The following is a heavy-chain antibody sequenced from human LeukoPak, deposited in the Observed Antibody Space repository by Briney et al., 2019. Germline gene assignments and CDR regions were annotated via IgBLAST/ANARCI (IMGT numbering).Heavy chain of an antibody. Sequence: GGSLRLSCATSGFTFSSYAMSWVRQAPGRGLEWVSAISGSGGSTYYADSVKGRFTISRDNSKNTLYLQMNSLRAEDTAVYYCAKGLLWFREFDYWGQGTLVTVSS. CDR3: AKGLLWFREFDY. J-gene: IGHJ4*02. V-gene: IGHV3-23*01. D-gene: IGHD3-10*01. CDR1: GFTFSSYA. CDR2: ISGSGGST.